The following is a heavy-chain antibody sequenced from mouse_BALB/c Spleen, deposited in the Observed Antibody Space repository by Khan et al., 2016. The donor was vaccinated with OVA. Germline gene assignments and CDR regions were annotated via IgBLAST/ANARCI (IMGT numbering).Heavy chain of an antibody. CDR3: TRGGYGSGFAY. Sequence: EVELVESGGGLVKPGGSLKHSCAASGFTFSDYYMYWVRQTPEKRLEWVATVSDGGNDTSYPDSVKGRFPISRDNAKNNLVQRMNSRKSEDIAIYYCTRGGYGSGFAYWGQGTLVTVSA. CDR1: GFTFSDYY. D-gene: IGHD1-2*01. V-gene: IGHV5-4*02. J-gene: IGHJ3*01. CDR2: VSDGGNDT.